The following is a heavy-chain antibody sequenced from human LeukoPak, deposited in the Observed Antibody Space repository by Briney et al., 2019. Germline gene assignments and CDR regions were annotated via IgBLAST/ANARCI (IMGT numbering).Heavy chain of an antibody. CDR1: GFTFSSYG. CDR3: ARVASWELLGYMDV. V-gene: IGHV3-30*19. Sequence: GGSLRLSCAASGFTFSSYGMHWVRQAPGKGLEWVAVISYDGSNQYYADSVKGRFTISRDNSKNTLYLQMNSLRAEDTAVYYCARVASWELLGYMDVWGKGTTVTVSS. J-gene: IGHJ6*03. D-gene: IGHD1-26*01. CDR2: ISYDGSNQ.